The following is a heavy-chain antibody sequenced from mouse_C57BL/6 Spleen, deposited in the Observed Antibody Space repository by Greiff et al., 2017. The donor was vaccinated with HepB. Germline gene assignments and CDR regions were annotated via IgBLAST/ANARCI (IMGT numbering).Heavy chain of an antibody. CDR1: GYTFTDYN. J-gene: IGHJ4*01. D-gene: IGHD2-1*01. CDR3: AISDGNYDAMDF. V-gene: IGHV1-18*01. CDR2: INPNNGGT. Sequence: VQLKQSGPELVKPGASVKIPCKASGYTFTDYNMDWVKQSHGKSLEWIGDINPNNGGTIYNQKFKGKARLTVDKSSSTAYMELRSLTSEDTAVYYCAISDGNYDAMDFWGQGTSVTVSS.